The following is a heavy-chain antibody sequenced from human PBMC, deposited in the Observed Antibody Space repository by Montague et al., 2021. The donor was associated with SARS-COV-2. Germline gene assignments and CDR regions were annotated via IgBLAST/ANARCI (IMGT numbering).Heavy chain of an antibody. D-gene: IGHD5-18*01. CDR1: GGSISSYY. Sequence: SETLSLTCTVSGGSISSYYWSWIRQPPGKGLEWIGYIYYSGSTNYNPSLKSRVTISVDTSKNQFSLKLSSVTAADTAVYYWAKLGRGYSYAQSAFDIWGQGTMVTVSS. V-gene: IGHV4-59*08. CDR3: AKLGRGYSYAQSAFDI. CDR2: IYYSGST. J-gene: IGHJ3*02.